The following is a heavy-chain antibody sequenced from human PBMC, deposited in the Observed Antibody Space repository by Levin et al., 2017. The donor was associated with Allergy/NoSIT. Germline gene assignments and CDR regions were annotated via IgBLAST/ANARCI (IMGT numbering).Heavy chain of an antibody. CDR2: IYPGDSDT. Sequence: GESLKISCKGSGYSFTSYWIGWVRQMPGKGLEWMGIIYPGDSDTRYSPSFQGQVTISADKSISTAYLQWSSLKASDTAMYYCAGHRERGCGDLVYGMDVWGQGTKVTVSS. CDR1: GYSFTSYW. CDR3: AGHRERGCGDLVYGMDV. D-gene: IGHD5-24*01. V-gene: IGHV5-51*01. J-gene: IGHJ6*02.